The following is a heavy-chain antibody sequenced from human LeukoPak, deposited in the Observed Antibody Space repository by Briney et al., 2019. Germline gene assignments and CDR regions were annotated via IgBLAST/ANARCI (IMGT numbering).Heavy chain of an antibody. CDR1: GGSISSGGYY. CDR2: IYYSGST. V-gene: IGHV4-31*03. J-gene: IGHJ3*02. Sequence: SETLSLTCTVSGGSISSGGYYWSWIRQHPGKGLEWIVYIYYSGSTYYNPSLKSRVTISVDTSKNQFSLKLSSVTAADTAVYYCARDRSVQMPISPWPSHDAFDIWGQGTMVTVSS. CDR3: ARDRSVQMPISPWPSHDAFDI. D-gene: IGHD2-2*01.